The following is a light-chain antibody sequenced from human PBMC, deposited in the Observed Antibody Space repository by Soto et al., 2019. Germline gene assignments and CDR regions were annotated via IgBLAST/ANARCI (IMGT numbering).Light chain of an antibody. Sequence: QSVLTQPASVSGSPGQSITISCTGTSSDVGSYNLVSWYQQHPGKAPKLMIYEGSKRPSGVSNRFSGSKSGNTASLTISGLQAEDEADYYCSSYTSSSTLAVFGTGTQLTVL. CDR2: EGS. V-gene: IGLV2-14*02. CDR3: SSYTSSSTLAV. J-gene: IGLJ1*01. CDR1: SSDVGSYNL.